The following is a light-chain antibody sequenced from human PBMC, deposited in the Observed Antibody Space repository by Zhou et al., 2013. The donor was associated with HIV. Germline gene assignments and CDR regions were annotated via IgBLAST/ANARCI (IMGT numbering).Light chain of an antibody. Sequence: EIVLTQSPGTLSLSPGERATLSCRASQSVSNNFLAWYQQKPGQAPRLLISGASSRAAGIPDRFSGSGSGTDFTLTISRLEPEDFAVYYCQQYGSSQTFGQGTKVEIK. CDR2: GAS. J-gene: IGKJ1*01. CDR3: QQYGSSQT. CDR1: QSVSNNF. V-gene: IGKV3-20*01.